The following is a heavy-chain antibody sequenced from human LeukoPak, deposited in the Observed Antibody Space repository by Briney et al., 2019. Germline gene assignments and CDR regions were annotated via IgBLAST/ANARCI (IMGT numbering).Heavy chain of an antibody. CDR1: GGSFSGYY. CDR2: INHSGST. J-gene: IGHJ4*02. V-gene: IGHV4-34*01. D-gene: IGHD5-18*01. CDR3: ARTKPWGGGYSYGFPYYFDY. Sequence: SETLSLTCAVYGGSFSGYYWSWIRQPPGKGLEWIGEINHSGSTNYNPSLKSRVTISVDTSKNQFSLKLSSVTAADTAVYYCARTKPWGGGYSYGFPYYFDYWGQGTLVTVSS.